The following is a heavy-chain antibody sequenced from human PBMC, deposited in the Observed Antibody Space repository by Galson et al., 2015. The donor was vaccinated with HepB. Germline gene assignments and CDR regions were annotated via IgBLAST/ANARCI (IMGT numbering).Heavy chain of an antibody. J-gene: IGHJ4*02. V-gene: IGHV3-23*01. CDR1: GFTFSSYA. Sequence: SLRLSCAASGFTFSSYAMTWVRQAPGKGLEWVSAISGSGGTTYYADSVKGRSTISRDNSKNTLYLQMNSLRAEDTAVYYCAKALGSGRITMIVSLDYWGQGTLVTVSS. D-gene: IGHD3-22*01. CDR3: AKALGSGRITMIVSLDY. CDR2: ISGSGGTT.